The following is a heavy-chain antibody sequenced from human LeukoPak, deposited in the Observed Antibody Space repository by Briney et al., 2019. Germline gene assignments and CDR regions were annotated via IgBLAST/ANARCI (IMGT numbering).Heavy chain of an antibody. J-gene: IGHJ3*02. CDR2: IIPIFGTA. CDR3: ARTPHYCSGGSCYFDVFDI. D-gene: IGHD2-15*01. V-gene: IGHV1-69*13. CDR1: GGTFSSYA. Sequence: SVKVSCKASGGTFSSYAISWVRQAPGQGLEWMGGIIPIFGTANYAQKFQGRVTITADESTSTAYMELSSLRSEDTAVYYCARTPHYCSGGSCYFDVFDIWGQGTMVTVSS.